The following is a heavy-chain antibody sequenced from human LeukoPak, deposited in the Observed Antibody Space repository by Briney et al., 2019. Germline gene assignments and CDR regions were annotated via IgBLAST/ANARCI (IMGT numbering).Heavy chain of an antibody. J-gene: IGHJ5*02. Sequence: SETLSLTCAVYGGSFSGYYWSWIRQPPGKGLEWIGEINHSGSTNYNPSLESRVTISVDTSKNQFSLKLSSVTAADTAVYYCARGLSDCSGGSCYVGWFDPWGQGTLVTVSS. CDR1: GGSFSGYY. D-gene: IGHD2-15*01. CDR2: INHSGST. V-gene: IGHV4-34*01. CDR3: ARGLSDCSGGSCYVGWFDP.